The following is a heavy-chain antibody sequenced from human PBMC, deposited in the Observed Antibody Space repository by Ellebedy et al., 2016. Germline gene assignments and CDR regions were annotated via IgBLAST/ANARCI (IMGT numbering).Heavy chain of an antibody. Sequence: SETLSLTCAVYGGSFSGYYWSWIRQPPGKGLEWIGEINHSGSTNYNPSLKSRVTISVDTSKNQFSLKLSSVTAADTAVYYCARRGLIAARQSWFDPWGQGTLVTVSS. CDR2: INHSGST. J-gene: IGHJ5*02. CDR1: GGSFSGYY. V-gene: IGHV4-34*01. CDR3: ARRGLIAARQSWFDP. D-gene: IGHD6-6*01.